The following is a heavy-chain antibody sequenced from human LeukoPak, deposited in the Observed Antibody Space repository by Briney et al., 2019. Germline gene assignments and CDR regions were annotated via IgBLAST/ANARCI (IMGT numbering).Heavy chain of an antibody. D-gene: IGHD2-2*01. J-gene: IGHJ5*02. CDR1: GGSFSGYY. CDR2: INHSGST. Sequence: SETLSLTCAVSGGSFSGYYWSWIRQPPGKGLEWIGEINHSGSTNYNPSLKSRVTISVDTSKNQFSLKLSPVTAADTAVYYCARAHAGTSSLRWFNPGGQGTLVTVSS. CDR3: ARAHAGTSSLRWFNP. V-gene: IGHV4-34*01.